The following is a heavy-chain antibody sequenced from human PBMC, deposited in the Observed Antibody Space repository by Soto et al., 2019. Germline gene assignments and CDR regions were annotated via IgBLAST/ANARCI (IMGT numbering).Heavy chain of an antibody. D-gene: IGHD1-26*01. CDR2: INPNSGGT. J-gene: IGHJ6*02. Sequence: ASVKVSCKASGYTFTVYYMHGVLQSPGQGLEWMGWINPNSGGTNYAQKFQGRVTMTRDTSISTAYMELSRLRSDDTAVYYCARDLGSGYYQYYGMDVWGQGTTVTVSS. CDR3: ARDLGSGYYQYYGMDV. CDR1: GYTFTVYY. V-gene: IGHV1-2*02.